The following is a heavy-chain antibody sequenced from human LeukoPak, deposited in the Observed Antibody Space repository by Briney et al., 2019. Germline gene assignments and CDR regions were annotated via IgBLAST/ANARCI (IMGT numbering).Heavy chain of an antibody. J-gene: IGHJ4*02. Sequence: SQTLSLTCTVSGGSISSGGYFWSWIRQHPGKGLEWIGYIYYSGSTYYNPSLNSRVSISLDTSKNQFSLKLNSVTAADTAVYYCARGYDDYAYFDYWGQGTLVTVSS. V-gene: IGHV4-31*03. CDR1: GGSISSGGYF. CDR3: ARGYDDYAYFDY. D-gene: IGHD4-17*01. CDR2: IYYSGST.